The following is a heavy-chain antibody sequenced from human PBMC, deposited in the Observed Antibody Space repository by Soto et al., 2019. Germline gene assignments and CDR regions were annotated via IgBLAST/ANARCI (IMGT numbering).Heavy chain of an antibody. J-gene: IGHJ5*02. CDR3: AAGDLSEYQLLSVWFDP. V-gene: IGHV1-58*01. CDR2: IVVGSGNT. D-gene: IGHD2-2*01. CDR1: GFTFTSSA. Sequence: QLQLVQSGPEVKKPGTSVKVSCKASGFTFTSSAVQWVRQARGQRLEWIGWIVVGSGNTNYAQKFQERVTITGDMSTGTAYVELCGLGSEVTAVYYWAAGDLSEYQLLSVWFDPWGQGTLVTVFS.